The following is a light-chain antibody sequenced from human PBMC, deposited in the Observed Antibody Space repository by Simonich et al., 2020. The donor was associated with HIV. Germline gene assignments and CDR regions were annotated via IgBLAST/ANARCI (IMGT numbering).Light chain of an antibody. CDR2: EYS. Sequence: SYELTQPPSVSVSPGQTARITCSGDALPKKYAYWYQQKSGPAPVLVIYEYSKRPSGIPEIFSGSSSGTMATLTINETQVEDEADYHCYSTDSSGYHRVFGGGTKLTVL. V-gene: IGLV3-10*01. CDR3: YSTDSSGYHRV. CDR1: ALPKKY. J-gene: IGLJ2*01.